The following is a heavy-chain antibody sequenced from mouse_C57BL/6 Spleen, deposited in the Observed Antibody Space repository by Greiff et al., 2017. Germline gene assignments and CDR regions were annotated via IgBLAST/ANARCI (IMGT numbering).Heavy chain of an antibody. Sequence: EVQLKESGGGLVKPGGSLKLSCAASGFTFSDYGMHWVRQAPEKGLEWVAYISSGSSTIYYADTVKGRFTISRDNAKNTLFLQRSSLRSEDTAMYYCARGVFDYWGQGTTLTVAS. CDR1: GFTFSDYG. CDR3: ARGVFDY. V-gene: IGHV5-17*01. CDR2: ISSGSSTI. J-gene: IGHJ2*01.